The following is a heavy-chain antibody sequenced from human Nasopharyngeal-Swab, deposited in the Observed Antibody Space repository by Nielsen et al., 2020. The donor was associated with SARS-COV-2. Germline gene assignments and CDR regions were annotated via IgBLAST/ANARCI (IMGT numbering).Heavy chain of an antibody. CDR2: IHYSGST. Sequence: SETRSLTCTVSGGSISSYYWSWIRQPPGKGLEGNGYIHYSGSTNYNPSLKSQVTITVDTSKNQFSLKLSPVTAADTAVYYCARLVRGAVFNWFDPWGQGTLVTVSS. CDR1: GGSISSYY. D-gene: IGHD2-21*01. J-gene: IGHJ5*02. CDR3: ARLVRGAVFNWFDP. V-gene: IGHV4-59*08.